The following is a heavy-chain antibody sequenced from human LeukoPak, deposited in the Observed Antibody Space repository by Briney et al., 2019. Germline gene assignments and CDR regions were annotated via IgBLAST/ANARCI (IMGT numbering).Heavy chain of an antibody. CDR3: AREDQGNSYGYGEFDY. J-gene: IGHJ4*02. V-gene: IGHV3-48*01. CDR2: ITSSSTTI. CDR1: GFTFSTYN. Sequence: GGSLRLSCAASGFTFSTYNMNWVRQAPGKGLEWVSYITSSSTTIYYADSVKGRFTISRDNAKNSLYLQMNSLRAEDTAVYYCAREDQGNSYGYGEFDYWGQGTLVTVSS. D-gene: IGHD5-18*01.